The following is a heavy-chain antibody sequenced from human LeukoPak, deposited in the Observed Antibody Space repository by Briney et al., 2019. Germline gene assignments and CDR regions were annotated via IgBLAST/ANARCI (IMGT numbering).Heavy chain of an antibody. Sequence: GGSLRLSCAASGFTFSSYAMSWVRQAPGKGLEWVSAISGSGGSTYYADPVKGRFTMSRDNSKDTLFLQMNSRRAEDTAVYXXXXSRGSWPAYFDYWGQGTLVTVSS. D-gene: IGHD6-13*01. V-gene: IGHV3-23*01. CDR1: GFTFSSYA. J-gene: IGHJ4*02. CDR3: XXSRGSWPAYFDY. CDR2: ISGSGGST.